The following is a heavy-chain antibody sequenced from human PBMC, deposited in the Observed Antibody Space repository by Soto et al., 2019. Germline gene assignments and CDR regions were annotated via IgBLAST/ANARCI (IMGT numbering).Heavy chain of an antibody. J-gene: IGHJ4*02. CDR1: GGSISSGDYY. CDR2: IYYSGST. Sequence: SETLSLTCTVSGGSISSGDYYWSWIRQPPGKGLEWIGYIYYSGSTYYNPSLKSRVTISVDTSKNQFSLKLSSVTAADTAVYYCARSPFGWLRSGASSDYWGQGTLVTVSS. V-gene: IGHV4-30-4*01. CDR3: ARSPFGWLRSGASSDY. D-gene: IGHD5-12*01.